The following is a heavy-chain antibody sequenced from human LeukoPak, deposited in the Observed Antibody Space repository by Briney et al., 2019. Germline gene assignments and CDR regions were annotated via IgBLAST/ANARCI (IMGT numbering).Heavy chain of an antibody. V-gene: IGHV1-24*01. CDR1: GYTLTELS. CDR3: ARTTGGYYYDSSALTRRRGAFDI. J-gene: IGHJ3*02. CDR2: FDPEDGET. Sequence: ASVKVSCKVSGYTLTELSMHWVRQAPGKGLEWMGGFDPEDGETIYAQKFQGRVTMTEDTSTDTAYMELSSLRSEDTAVYYCARTTGGYYYDSSALTRRRGAFDIWGQGTMVAFSS. D-gene: IGHD3-22*01.